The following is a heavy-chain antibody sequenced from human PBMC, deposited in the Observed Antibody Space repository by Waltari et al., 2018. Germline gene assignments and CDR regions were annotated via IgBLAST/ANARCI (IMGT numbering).Heavy chain of an antibody. CDR1: GFTFSSYS. Sequence: EVQLVESGGGLVKPGGSLRLSCAASGFTFSSYSMNWVRQAPGEGLEWVSSISSSSSYIYYADSVKGRFTISRDNAKNSLYLQMNSLRAEDTAVYYCASTLRTGVGSAFDYWGQGTLVTVSS. V-gene: IGHV3-21*01. CDR3: ASTLRTGVGSAFDY. J-gene: IGHJ4*02. D-gene: IGHD1-26*01. CDR2: ISSSSSYI.